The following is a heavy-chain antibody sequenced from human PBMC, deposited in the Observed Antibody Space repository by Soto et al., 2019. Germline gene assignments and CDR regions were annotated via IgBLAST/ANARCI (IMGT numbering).Heavy chain of an antibody. CDR2: INHSGST. J-gene: IGHJ6*02. D-gene: IGHD4-4*01. V-gene: IGHV4-34*01. Sequence: SQTLSLTCAVYGGSFSGYYWSWIRQPPGKGLEWIGEINHSGSTNYNPSLKSRVTISVDTSKNQFSLKLSSVTAADTAVYYCASTLSPPLQPRHYYGMDVWGQGTTVTVSS. CDR1: GGSFSGYY. CDR3: ASTLSPPLQPRHYYGMDV.